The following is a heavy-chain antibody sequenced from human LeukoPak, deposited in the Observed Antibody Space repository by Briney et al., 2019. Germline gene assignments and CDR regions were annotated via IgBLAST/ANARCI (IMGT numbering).Heavy chain of an antibody. CDR1: GYTFTGHY. CDR3: ARLGSGSYSLSDY. CDR2: INPNSGGT. D-gene: IGHD3-10*02. Sequence: GASVKVSCKASGYTFTGHYMHWVRQAPGQGLEWMGWINPNSGGTNSAQKFQGRVTMTRDTSISTAYMELSRLRSDDTAVYYCARLGSGSYSLSDYWGQGTLVTVSS. V-gene: IGHV1-2*02. J-gene: IGHJ4*02.